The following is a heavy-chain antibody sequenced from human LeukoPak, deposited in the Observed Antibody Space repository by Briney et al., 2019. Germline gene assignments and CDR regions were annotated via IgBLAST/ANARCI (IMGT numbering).Heavy chain of an antibody. J-gene: IGHJ4*02. D-gene: IGHD6-19*01. V-gene: IGHV3-30*03. CDR3: ARDLGSSGWSIYYFDY. Sequence: GGSLRLSCAASGFTFSSFGMHWVRQAPGKGLEWVAVMSYDGSNKYYADSVKGRFTISRDNSKNTLYLQMNSLRAEDTALYHCARDLGSSGWSIYYFDYWGQGTLVTVSS. CDR1: GFTFSSFG. CDR2: MSYDGSNK.